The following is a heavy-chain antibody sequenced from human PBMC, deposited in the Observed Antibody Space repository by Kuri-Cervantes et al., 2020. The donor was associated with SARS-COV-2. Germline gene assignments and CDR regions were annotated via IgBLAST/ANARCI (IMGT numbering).Heavy chain of an antibody. Sequence: SVKVSCKASGGTFSSYDISWVRQAPGQGLEWMGRIIPIFGIANYAQKFQGRVTITADKSTSTAYMELSSLRSEDTAVYYCARDGAYNYYDSNYYGMDVWGQGTTVTVSS. D-gene: IGHD3-22*01. CDR1: GGTFSSYD. J-gene: IGHJ6*02. CDR2: IIPIFGIA. CDR3: ARDGAYNYYDSNYYGMDV. V-gene: IGHV1-69*04.